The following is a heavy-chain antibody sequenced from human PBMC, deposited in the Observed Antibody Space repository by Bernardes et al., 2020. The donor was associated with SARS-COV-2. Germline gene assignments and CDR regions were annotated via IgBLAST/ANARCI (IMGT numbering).Heavy chain of an antibody. J-gene: IGHJ6*02. CDR3: AREKKYSSSWYVHYGMDV. CDR2: IYYSGST. Sequence: SETLSLTCTVSGGSISSGGYYWSWIRQHPGKGLEWIGYIYYSGSTYYNPSLKSRVTISVDTSKNQFSLKLSSVTAADTAVYYCAREKKYSSSWYVHYGMDVWGQGTTVTVSS. D-gene: IGHD6-13*01. V-gene: IGHV4-31*03. CDR1: GGSISSGGYY.